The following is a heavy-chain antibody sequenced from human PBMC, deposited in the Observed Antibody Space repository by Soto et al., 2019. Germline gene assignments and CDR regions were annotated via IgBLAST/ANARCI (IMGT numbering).Heavy chain of an antibody. Sequence: QVQLVQSGAEVKKPGASVKVSCKASGYTFTSYGISWVRQAPGQGLEWMGWISAYNGNTNYAQKLQGRVTMTTDTSTNTAYMELRSLRSDDTAVYYCARDSIRFRRQGHYNWFDPWGQGTLVTVSS. CDR3: ARDSIRFRRQGHYNWFDP. CDR2: ISAYNGNT. V-gene: IGHV1-18*01. J-gene: IGHJ5*02. D-gene: IGHD1-20*01. CDR1: GYTFTSYG.